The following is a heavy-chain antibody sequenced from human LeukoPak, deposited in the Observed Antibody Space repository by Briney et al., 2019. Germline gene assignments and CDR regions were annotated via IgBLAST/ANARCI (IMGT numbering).Heavy chain of an antibody. Sequence: PGGSLRLSCAASGFTFSSYWMSWVRQAPGKGLEWVANIKQDGNEKYYVDSVEGRFTISRDNAKNSLYLQMNSLRAEDTAVYYCARGGSSWQIFDYWGQGTLVTVPS. V-gene: IGHV3-7*05. D-gene: IGHD6-13*01. CDR3: ARGGSSWQIFDY. CDR1: GFTFSSYW. J-gene: IGHJ4*02. CDR2: IKQDGNEK.